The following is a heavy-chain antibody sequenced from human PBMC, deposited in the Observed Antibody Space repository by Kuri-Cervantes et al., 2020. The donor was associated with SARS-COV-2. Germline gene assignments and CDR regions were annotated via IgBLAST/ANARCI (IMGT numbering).Heavy chain of an antibody. CDR2: VYTSGIT. V-gene: IGHV4-4*07. J-gene: IGHJ4*02. D-gene: IGHD2-2*01. CDR3: AREGYCSSVSCFLFDY. Sequence: SETLSLTCAVSGASISSYYWNWIRQPAGKGLEWIGRVYTSGITNHNPSLKSRVTMSVDTSNNQFSLKLNSVTAADTAVYYCAREGYCSSVSCFLFDYWGQGMLVTVSS. CDR1: GASISSYY.